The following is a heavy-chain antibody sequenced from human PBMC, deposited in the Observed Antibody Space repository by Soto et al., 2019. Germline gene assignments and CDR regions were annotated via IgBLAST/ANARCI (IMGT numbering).Heavy chain of an antibody. CDR2: ISAYNGNT. D-gene: IGHD3-16*01. Sequence: ASVKVSCKASGYTFTSYGISWVRQAPGQGLEWMGWISAYNGNTNYAQKLQGRVTMTTDTSTSTAYMELRSLRSDDTAVYYCAKTAGYDYVWGSSGLDPWGQGTLVTVSS. CDR3: AKTAGYDYVWGSSGLDP. J-gene: IGHJ5*02. V-gene: IGHV1-18*01. CDR1: GYTFTSYG.